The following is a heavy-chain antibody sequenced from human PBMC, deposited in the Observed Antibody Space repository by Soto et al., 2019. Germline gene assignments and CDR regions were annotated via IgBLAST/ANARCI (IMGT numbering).Heavy chain of an antibody. CDR3: ATDHAYDFWSGYPGANYYYYYGMDV. J-gene: IGHJ6*02. Sequence: ASVKVSCKASGGTFSSYAISWVRQAPGQGLEWMGGIIPIFGTANYAQKFQGRVTITADKSTSTAYMELSSLRSEDTAVYYCATDHAYDFWSGYPGANYYYYYGMDVWGQGTTVTVSS. CDR1: GGTFSSYA. CDR2: IIPIFGTA. D-gene: IGHD3-3*01. V-gene: IGHV1-69*06.